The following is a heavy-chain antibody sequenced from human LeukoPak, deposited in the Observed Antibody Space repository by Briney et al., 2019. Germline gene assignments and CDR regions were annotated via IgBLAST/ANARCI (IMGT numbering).Heavy chain of an antibody. CDR3: ARDGGLGIFFFDF. V-gene: IGHV3-74*01. J-gene: IGHJ4*02. CDR2: INTDGSSR. CDR1: GFTFSSYW. D-gene: IGHD2/OR15-2a*01. Sequence: PGGSLRLSCAASGFTFSSYWMHWVRQAPGKGLVWVSRINTDGSSRTYADSVKGRFTISRDNAKNTLYLQMNSLRDEDTAVYYCARDGGLGIFFFDFWGQGTQVTVST.